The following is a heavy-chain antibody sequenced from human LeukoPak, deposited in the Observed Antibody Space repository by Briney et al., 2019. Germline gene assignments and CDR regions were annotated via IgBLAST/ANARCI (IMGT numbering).Heavy chain of an antibody. CDR1: GFTFSSYA. CDR3: VKDQAIWVYYYYYGMDV. V-gene: IGHV3-30-3*01. J-gene: IGHJ6*02. CDR2: ISYDGSNK. D-gene: IGHD3-16*01. Sequence: PGRSLRLSCAASGFTFSSYAMHWVRQAPGKGLEWVAVISYDGSNKYYADSVKGRFTISRDNSKNTLYLQMNSLRAEDTAVYYCVKDQAIWVYYYYYGMDVWGQGTTVTVSS.